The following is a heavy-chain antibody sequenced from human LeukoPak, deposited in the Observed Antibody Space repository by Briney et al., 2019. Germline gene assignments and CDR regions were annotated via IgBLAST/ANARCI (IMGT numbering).Heavy chain of an antibody. J-gene: IGHJ4*02. CDR1: GFTFDDYA. Sequence: PGGSLRLSCAASGFTFDDYAMHWVRQAPGKGLEWVSGISWNSGSIGYADSVKGRFTISRDNAKNSLYLQMNSLRAEDTAVYYCAVLRGYSYGPTRWGQGTLVTVSS. CDR3: AVLRGYSYGPTR. CDR2: ISWNSGSI. D-gene: IGHD5-18*01. V-gene: IGHV3-9*01.